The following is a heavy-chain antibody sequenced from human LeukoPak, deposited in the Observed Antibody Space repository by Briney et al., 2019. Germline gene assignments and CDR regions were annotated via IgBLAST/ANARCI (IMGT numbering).Heavy chain of an antibody. CDR3: VTIRSYYFDY. Sequence: PGGSLRLSCAASGFTFSSYGMHWVRQAPGEGLEWVAFIRYDGSNKYYADSVKGRFAISRDNSKNTLYLQMNSLRAEDTAVYYCVTIRSYYFDYWGQGTLVTVSS. J-gene: IGHJ4*02. CDR1: GFTFSSYG. V-gene: IGHV3-30*02. CDR2: IRYDGSNK. D-gene: IGHD3-16*02.